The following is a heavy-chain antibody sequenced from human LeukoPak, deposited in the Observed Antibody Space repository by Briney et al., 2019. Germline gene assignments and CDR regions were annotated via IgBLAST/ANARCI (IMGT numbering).Heavy chain of an antibody. Sequence: ASVKVSCKASGYTFTSYGISWVRQAPGQGLEWMGWISAYNGNTNYAQKLQGRVTITTDTSTSTAYMELRSLRSDDTAVYYCASVKVSSIAVLDWFDPWGQGTLVTVSS. CDR1: GYTFTSYG. J-gene: IGHJ5*02. CDR3: ASVKVSSIAVLDWFDP. CDR2: ISAYNGNT. V-gene: IGHV1-18*01. D-gene: IGHD6-6*01.